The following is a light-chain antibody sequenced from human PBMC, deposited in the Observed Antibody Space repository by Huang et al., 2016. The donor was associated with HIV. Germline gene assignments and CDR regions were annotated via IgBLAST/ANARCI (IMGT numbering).Light chain of an antibody. CDR3: QYYGTSTWT. CDR1: ETISITS. V-gene: IGKV3-20*01. J-gene: IGKJ1*01. CDR2: RGH. Sequence: EVVLTQSPGTLSLSPGEGATLSCRASETISITSLAWYQQRPGQSPRLLTHRGHTRATGGPDRFTGGGSGTEFTLTISGLEAEDSAVYYCQYYGTSTWTFGPGTKLEIK.